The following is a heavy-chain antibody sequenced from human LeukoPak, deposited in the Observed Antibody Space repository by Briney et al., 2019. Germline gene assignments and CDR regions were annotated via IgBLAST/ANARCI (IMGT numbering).Heavy chain of an antibody. CDR1: GFTFSSYS. CDR3: ARQSIMGVDY. J-gene: IGHJ4*02. V-gene: IGHV3-48*04. Sequence: GGSLRLSCAASGFTFSSYSMNWVRQAPGKGLEWGSYISSSSSTIYYAYSVKGRFTLSRDNAKNSLYLQMNSLRAEDTAVYYCARQSIMGVDYWGQGTLVTVSS. CDR2: ISSSSSTI. D-gene: IGHD3-16*01.